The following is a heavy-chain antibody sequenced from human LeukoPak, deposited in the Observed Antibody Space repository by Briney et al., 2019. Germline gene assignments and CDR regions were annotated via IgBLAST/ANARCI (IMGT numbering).Heavy chain of an antibody. D-gene: IGHD3-22*01. CDR2: INPNSGGT. CDR1: GYTFTGYY. J-gene: IGHJ4*02. Sequence: GASVKVSCKASGYTFTGYYMHWVRQAPGQGLEWMGWINPNSGGTNYAQKFQGRVTMTRDTSISTAYMALSRLRSDDTAVYYCARGHYYESSGYYEQDYWGQGTLVTVSS. V-gene: IGHV1-2*02. CDR3: ARGHYYESSGYYEQDY.